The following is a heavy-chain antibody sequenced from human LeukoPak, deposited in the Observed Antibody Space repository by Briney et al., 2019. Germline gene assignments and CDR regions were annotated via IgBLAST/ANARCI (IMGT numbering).Heavy chain of an antibody. J-gene: IGHJ5*02. CDR1: GFTFSSYS. V-gene: IGHV3-48*04. CDR2: ISSSSSTI. Sequence: PGGSLRLSCAASGFTFSSYSMNWVRQAPGKGLEWVSYISSSSSTIYYADSVKGRFTISRDNAKNSLYLQMNSLRAEDTAVYYCARPQRANWFDPWGQGTLVTVSS. CDR3: ARPQRANWFDP.